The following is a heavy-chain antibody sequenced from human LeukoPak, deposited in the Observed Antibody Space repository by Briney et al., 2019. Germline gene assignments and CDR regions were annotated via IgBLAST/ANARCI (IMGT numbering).Heavy chain of an antibody. Sequence: GGSLRLSCAASGFTFSSYAMSWVRQAPGKGLEWVSAISGSGGSTYYADSAKGRFTISRDNSKNTLYLQMNSLRAEDTAVYYCAKGNPRIGYCSGGSCISPFDPWGQGTLVTVSS. CDR1: GFTFSSYA. V-gene: IGHV3-23*01. D-gene: IGHD2-15*01. CDR2: ISGSGGST. CDR3: AKGNPRIGYCSGGSCISPFDP. J-gene: IGHJ5*02.